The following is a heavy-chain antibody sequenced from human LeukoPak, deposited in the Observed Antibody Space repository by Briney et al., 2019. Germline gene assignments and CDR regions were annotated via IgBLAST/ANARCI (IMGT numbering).Heavy chain of an antibody. V-gene: IGHV3-23*01. Sequence: GGSLRLSCAASGFTFSSYAMSWVRQAPGKGLEWVSAISGSGGSTYYADSVKGRFPISRDNSKNTLYLQMNSLRAEDTAVYYCAKDNVLRFLEWSPAGFDYWGQGTLVTVSS. CDR3: AKDNVLRFLEWSPAGFDY. J-gene: IGHJ4*02. D-gene: IGHD3-3*01. CDR1: GFTFSSYA. CDR2: ISGSGGST.